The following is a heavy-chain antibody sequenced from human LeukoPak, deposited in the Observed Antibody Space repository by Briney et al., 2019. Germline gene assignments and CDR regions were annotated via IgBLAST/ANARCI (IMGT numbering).Heavy chain of an antibody. CDR1: GFTFSSYA. CDR3: AKAANRWLQLDGCFDY. J-gene: IGHJ4*02. D-gene: IGHD5-24*01. Sequence: PGGSLRLSCAASGFTFSSYAMSWVRQAPGKGLEWVSAISGSGGSTYYADSVKGRFTISRDNSKNTPYLQMNSLRAEDTAVYYCAKAANRWLQLDGCFDYWGQGTLVTVSS. V-gene: IGHV3-23*01. CDR2: ISGSGGST.